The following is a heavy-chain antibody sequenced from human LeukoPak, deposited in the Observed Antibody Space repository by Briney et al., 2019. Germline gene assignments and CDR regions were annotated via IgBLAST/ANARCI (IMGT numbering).Heavy chain of an antibody. D-gene: IGHD5-24*01. CDR1: GYNFTNYW. Sequence: KAGESLKISCKGSGYNFTNYWIGWVRQMPGKGLEWMGIIYPGDSDTTYSPSFQGQYTVSADESISTAYLQWSSLKASDTAMYYCERRRDGYNYVGTDYWGQGNLVTASS. CDR2: IYPGDSDT. V-gene: IGHV5-51*01. J-gene: IGHJ4*02. CDR3: ERRRDGYNYVGTDY.